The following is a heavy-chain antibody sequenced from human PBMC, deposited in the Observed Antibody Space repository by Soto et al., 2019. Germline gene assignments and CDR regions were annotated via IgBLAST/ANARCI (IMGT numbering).Heavy chain of an antibody. CDR2: INPSAGST. CDR1: GYTFTNFY. Sequence: QVQLVQSGAEVKNPGASVKISCKAFGYTFTNFYMQWVRQAPGQGLEWVGTINPSAGSTTYAQKFQGRVTMTRDTSTRTVYMELRSLSSEDTAVYYCARGGSMVVFTVGFGYWGQGTLVTVSS. CDR3: ARGGSMVVFTVGFGY. D-gene: IGHD3-22*01. V-gene: IGHV1-46*01. J-gene: IGHJ4*02.